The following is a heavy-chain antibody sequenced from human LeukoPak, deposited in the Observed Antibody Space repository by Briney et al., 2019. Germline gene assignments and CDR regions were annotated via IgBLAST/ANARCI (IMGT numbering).Heavy chain of an antibody. CDR2: IIPIFRTV. V-gene: IGHV1-69*13. Sequence: SVKVSCKASGGTSRSFAISWVRQAPGQGLEWMGGIIPIFRTVNYAQKFQGRVTITADESTSTAYMELSSLRSEDTAVYYCARALRYYSDSSGYAFDYWGQGTLVTVSS. J-gene: IGHJ4*02. D-gene: IGHD3-22*01. CDR1: GGTSRSFA. CDR3: ARALRYYSDSSGYAFDY.